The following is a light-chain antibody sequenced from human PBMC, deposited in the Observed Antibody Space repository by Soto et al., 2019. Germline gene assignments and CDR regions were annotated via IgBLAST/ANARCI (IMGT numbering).Light chain of an antibody. J-gene: IGLJ1*01. CDR3: SSFTTSYFYV. V-gene: IGLV2-14*01. CDR2: GVT. Sequence: QSVLTQPASVSGSPGQSITISCTGSGSDIGAYNYVSWYQQHPGKAPELLIHGVTRRPSGVSSRFSASKSAYTASLTISGLQAEDEANYYCSSFTTSYFYVFGPGTKLTVL. CDR1: GSDIGAYNY.